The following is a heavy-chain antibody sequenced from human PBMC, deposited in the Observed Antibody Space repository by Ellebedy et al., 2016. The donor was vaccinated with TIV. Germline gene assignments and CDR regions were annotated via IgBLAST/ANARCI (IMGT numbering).Heavy chain of an antibody. V-gene: IGHV1-2*02. J-gene: IGHJ6*02. D-gene: IGHD5-12*01. CDR3: ARADERGYDPEAYYYYGMDV. CDR1: GYTFTGYY. Sequence: ASVKVSXKASGYTFTGYYMHWVRQAPGQGLEWMGWINPNSGGTNYAQKFQGRVTMTRDTSISTAYMELSRLRSDDTAVYYCARADERGYDPEAYYYYGMDVWGQGTTVTVSS. CDR2: INPNSGGT.